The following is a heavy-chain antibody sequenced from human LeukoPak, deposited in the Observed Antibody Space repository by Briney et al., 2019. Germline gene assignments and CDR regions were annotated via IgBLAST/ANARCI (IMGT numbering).Heavy chain of an antibody. CDR2: ISSNSSYI. D-gene: IGHD6-13*01. CDR1: GFTFSSYS. CDR3: ARGVRIAAAGTSLDY. J-gene: IGHJ4*02. Sequence: GGSLRLSCAASGFTFSSYSMNWVRQAPGKGLEWVSSISSNSSYIYYADSVKGRFTISRDNAKNSLYLQMNSLRAEDTAVYYCARGVRIAAAGTSLDYWGQGTLVTVSS. V-gene: IGHV3-21*01.